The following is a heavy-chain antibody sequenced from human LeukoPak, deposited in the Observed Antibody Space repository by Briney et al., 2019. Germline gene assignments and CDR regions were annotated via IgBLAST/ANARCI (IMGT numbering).Heavy chain of an antibody. J-gene: IGHJ4*02. CDR2: IWYDGSNK. CDR3: ARELGYYDSSGYPEY. CDR1: GFTFSSYG. V-gene: IGHV3-33*01. D-gene: IGHD3-22*01. Sequence: PGRSLRLSCAASGFTFSSYGMHWVRQAPGKGLEWVAVIWYDGSNKYYADSVKGRFTISRDNSKNTLYPQMNSLRAEDTAVYYCARELGYYDSSGYPEYWGQGTLVTVSS.